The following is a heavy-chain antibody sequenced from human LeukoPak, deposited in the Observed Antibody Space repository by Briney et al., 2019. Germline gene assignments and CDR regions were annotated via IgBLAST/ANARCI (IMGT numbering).Heavy chain of an antibody. D-gene: IGHD6-19*01. CDR1: GGSLSTYY. V-gene: IGHV4-59*01. Sequence: SETLSLTCTVSGGSLSTYYWTWLRQPPGKGLEWVGYNSYSGNTNYNPSLKSRVTISVDMSKNQFSLKLSSLTAADTAVYYCARAGSGWSFDYWGQGTLVTVFS. CDR3: ARAGSGWSFDY. CDR2: NSYSGNT. J-gene: IGHJ4*02.